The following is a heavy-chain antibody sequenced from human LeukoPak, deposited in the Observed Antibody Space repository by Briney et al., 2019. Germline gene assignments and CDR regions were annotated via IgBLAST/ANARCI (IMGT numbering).Heavy chain of an antibody. V-gene: IGHV4-59*01. CDR1: GGSISSYY. CDR3: ARVRGFFDS. Sequence: NPSETLSLTCTVSGGSISSYYWSWIRQPPGKGLEWIGYIYYSGSTNYNPSLKSRVTISVDTSKNQFSLKLSSVTAADTAVDYCARVRGFFDSWGQGTLVTVSS. J-gene: IGHJ4*02. CDR2: IYYSGST. D-gene: IGHD3-10*01.